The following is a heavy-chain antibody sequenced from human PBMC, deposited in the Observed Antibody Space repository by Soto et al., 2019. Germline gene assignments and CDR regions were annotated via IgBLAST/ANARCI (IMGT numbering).Heavy chain of an antibody. Sequence: GGSLRLSCAVSGFIFNNAWMNWVRQAPGKGLEWVGRIKTKAFGGTTDYAAPVKGRFTISRDESKDTLYLQMDSLRTEDTAVYYCTTGYDVIYYYWDHHWGRGALVTVSS. CDR3: TTGYDVIYYYWDHH. CDR1: GFIFNNAW. V-gene: IGHV3-15*07. CDR2: IKTKAFGGTT. D-gene: IGHD3-16*01. J-gene: IGHJ4*02.